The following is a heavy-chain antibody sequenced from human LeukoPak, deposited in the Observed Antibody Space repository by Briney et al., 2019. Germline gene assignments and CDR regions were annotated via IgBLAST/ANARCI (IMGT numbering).Heavy chain of an antibody. CDR2: ISYDGSNE. J-gene: IGHJ4*02. D-gene: IGHD3-22*01. CDR3: AKDFSVYYYDSRVLDY. CDR1: GFTFSSYV. V-gene: IGHV3-30*04. Sequence: GGSLRLSCAASGFTFSSYVMHWVRQAPGKGLEWVAIISYDGSNEYYADSVKGRFTISRDNSKNTLYLQMNSLRAADTAVYYCAKDFSVYYYDSRVLDYWGQGTLVTVSS.